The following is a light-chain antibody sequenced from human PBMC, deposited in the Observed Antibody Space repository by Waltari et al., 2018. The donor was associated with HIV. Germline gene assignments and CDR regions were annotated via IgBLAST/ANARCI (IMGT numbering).Light chain of an antibody. Sequence: QSALTQPASVSGSPGQSIHIRCTGSCFDLGRSNSVSCYHHSPSTPPKLILYDVHQRPSGISDRFSGSKSGNTASLTISGLQAEDEGQYYCSSFTGSITVIFGGGTKLTVL. V-gene: IGLV2-14*03. CDR1: CFDLGRSNS. CDR2: DVH. J-gene: IGLJ2*01. CDR3: SSFTGSITVI.